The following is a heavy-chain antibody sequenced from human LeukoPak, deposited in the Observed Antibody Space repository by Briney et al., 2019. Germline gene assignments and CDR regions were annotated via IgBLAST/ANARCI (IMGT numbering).Heavy chain of an antibody. CDR3: ARHSGSQGGTFDV. CDR1: GGSIRIYY. J-gene: IGHJ3*01. D-gene: IGHD1-26*01. V-gene: IGHV4-59*08. CDR2: MDYSGTT. Sequence: PSETLSLICTVSGGSIRIYYWSWVRQPPGKDLEWISCMDYSGTTDYNPSLKSRVTMSIDTSKDQFSLKLRSVTAADTAVYYCARHSGSQGGTFDVWGQGTMVTVSS.